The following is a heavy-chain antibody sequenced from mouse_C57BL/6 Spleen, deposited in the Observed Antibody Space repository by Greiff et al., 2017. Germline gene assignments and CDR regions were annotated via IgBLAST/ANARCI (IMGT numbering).Heavy chain of an antibody. J-gene: IGHJ4*01. CDR1: GYTFTRYG. CDR2: IYPRSGNT. D-gene: IGHD1-1*01. CDR3: ARDYDYAMDD. V-gene: IGHV1-81*01. Sequence: VQLQQSGAELARPGASVKLSCKASGYTFTRYGISWVKQRTGPGLEWIGEIYPRSGNTYYTETFTGQATLTADKSSNTAYMGLRSLTSEDTAVYFSARDYDYAMDDWGQGTSVTVSS.